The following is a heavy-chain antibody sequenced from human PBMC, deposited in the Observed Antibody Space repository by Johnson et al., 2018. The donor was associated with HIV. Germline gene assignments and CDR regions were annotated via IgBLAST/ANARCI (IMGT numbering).Heavy chain of an antibody. CDR1: GFSFDDYA. CDR3: ARGRGALDV. CDR2: ISWNSGSI. J-gene: IGHJ3*01. D-gene: IGHD3-16*01. V-gene: IGHV3-9*01. Sequence: VQLVESGGALVQPGGSLRLSCAASGFSFDDYAMHWVRQAPGKGLEWVSGISWNSGSIGYADSVKGRFTISRDNAKNSLFLQMNSLRVDDTAVYYCARGRGALDVWGQGTTVTVSS.